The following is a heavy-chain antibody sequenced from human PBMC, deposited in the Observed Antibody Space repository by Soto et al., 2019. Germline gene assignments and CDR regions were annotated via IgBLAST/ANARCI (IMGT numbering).Heavy chain of an antibody. Sequence: EVQLLESGGDLVQPGGSLRLSCAASGFTFSNFAMSWVRQAPGRGLEWVSGISASGRDIHYADSVKDRFTVSRDNSKNTLYLQMNSLRAEDTAIYYCAKGKTSGWYYFDYWGQGDLVTVSS. CDR3: AKGKTSGWYYFDY. D-gene: IGHD6-19*01. CDR2: ISASGRDI. CDR1: GFTFSNFA. V-gene: IGHV3-23*01. J-gene: IGHJ4*02.